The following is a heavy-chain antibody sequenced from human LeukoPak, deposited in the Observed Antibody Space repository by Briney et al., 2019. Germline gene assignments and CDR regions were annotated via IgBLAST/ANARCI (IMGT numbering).Heavy chain of an antibody. CDR3: AKDGYSSSSGFDY. CDR2: ISGSGGST. V-gene: IGHV3-23*01. J-gene: IGHJ4*02. D-gene: IGHD6-6*01. Sequence: GGSLRLSCAASGFTFSNAWMSWVRQAPGKGLEWVSAISGSGGSTYYADSVKGRFTISRDNSKNTLYLQMNSLRAEDTAVYYCAKDGYSSSSGFDYWGQGTLVTVSS. CDR1: GFTFSNAW.